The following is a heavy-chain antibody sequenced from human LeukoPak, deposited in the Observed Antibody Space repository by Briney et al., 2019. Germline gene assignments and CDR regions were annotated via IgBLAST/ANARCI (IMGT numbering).Heavy chain of an antibody. V-gene: IGHV1-58*01. CDR2: IVVGSDNT. CDR3: AAPYSSTWFDY. D-gene: IGHD6-13*01. Sequence: GASVKVSCKASGFTFTTRSAVQWVRQARGQRLERIGWIVVGSDNTNYAQKFQGRVTITRDMSTSTAYMELSSLRSEDTAVYYCAAPYSSTWFDYWGQGTLVTVSS. J-gene: IGHJ4*02. CDR1: GFTFTTRSA.